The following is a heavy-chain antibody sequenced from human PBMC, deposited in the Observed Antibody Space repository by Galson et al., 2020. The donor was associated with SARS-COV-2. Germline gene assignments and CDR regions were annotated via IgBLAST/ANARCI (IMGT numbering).Heavy chain of an antibody. CDR3: AGGHYDYVWGGYGYGI. CDR2: ISYDGSNK. D-gene: IGHD3-16*01. J-gene: IGHJ3*02. V-gene: IGHV3-30-3*01. Sequence: TGGSLRLSCAASGFTFSSYAMHWVRQAPGKGLEWVAVISYDGSNKYYADSVKGRFTISRDNSKNTLYLRMTSLRAEDTAVYYCAGGHYDYVWGGYGYGIWGQGTMVTVAS. CDR1: GFTFSSYA.